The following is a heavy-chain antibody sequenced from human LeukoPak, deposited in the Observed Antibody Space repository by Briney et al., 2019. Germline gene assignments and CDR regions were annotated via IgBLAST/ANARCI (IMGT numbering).Heavy chain of an antibody. CDR2: INTDGSSP. CDR3: LRDRGYSTYDC. CDR1: GFTFTTYW. Sequence: PGGSLRLSCAASGFTFTTYWMHWVRQAPGKGLVWVSGINTDGSSPVYADSVKGRFTISRDNAKNSLYLQMNTLRAEDTAVYYCLRDRGYSTYDCWGQGTLVTVSS. V-gene: IGHV3-74*01. D-gene: IGHD6-13*01. J-gene: IGHJ4*02.